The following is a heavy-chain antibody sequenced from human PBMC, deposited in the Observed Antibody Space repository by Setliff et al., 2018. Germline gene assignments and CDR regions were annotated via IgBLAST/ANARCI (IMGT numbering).Heavy chain of an antibody. J-gene: IGHJ3*02. CDR2: ILFSGDT. D-gene: IGHD2-2*01. CDR1: GYSISSGFS. CDR3: ARGRMRGSCSGPSCTYDPFDI. Sequence: PSETLSLTCAVSGYSISSGFSWVWIRQSPGKGLEWIGRILFSGDTYYNPSLRSRVTISVDTSKNQFSLILRSVTAADTAVYYCARGRMRGSCSGPSCTYDPFDIWGQGTPVTVSS. V-gene: IGHV4-38-2*01.